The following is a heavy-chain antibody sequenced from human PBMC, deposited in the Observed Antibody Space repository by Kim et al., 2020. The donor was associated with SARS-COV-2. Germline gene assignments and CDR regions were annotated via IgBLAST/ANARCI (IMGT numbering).Heavy chain of an antibody. V-gene: IGHV3-66*01. CDR3: ARDHLRGGLWFGEEDY. D-gene: IGHD3-10*01. Sequence: VKGKFTISRDKSKDTRYLQMSSLRAEDTAVYYCARDHLRGGLWFGEEDYWGQGTLVTVSS. J-gene: IGHJ4*02.